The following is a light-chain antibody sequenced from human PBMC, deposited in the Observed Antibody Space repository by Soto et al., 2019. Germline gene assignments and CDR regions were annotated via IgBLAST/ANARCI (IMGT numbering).Light chain of an antibody. V-gene: IGLV1-44*01. J-gene: IGLJ1*01. Sequence: QSVLTQPHSASGTPGQRVTISCSGSSFNIGTNSVHWFQQLPGTAPKVLIYSSTQRPSGVPERFSGSKSGTPASLAISELQSEDEADYYCAARDDSLNGHVFGTGTKVTVL. CDR1: SFNIGTNS. CDR3: AARDDSLNGHV. CDR2: SST.